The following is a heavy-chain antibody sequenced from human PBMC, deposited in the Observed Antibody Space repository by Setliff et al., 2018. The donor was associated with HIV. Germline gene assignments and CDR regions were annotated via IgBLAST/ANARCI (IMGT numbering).Heavy chain of an antibody. J-gene: IGHJ3*02. CDR2: IYSSGST. Sequence: SETLSITCTVSVSGGSISSNSYYWGWIRQPPGKGLEWIGNIYSSGSTYYNPSLKSRVTISVDTSKDQFTLKLSSVTAADTAVYFCATTARGTGGGVAFDIWGQGTMVTVSS. D-gene: IGHD2-15*01. CDR3: ATTARGTGGGVAFDI. V-gene: IGHV4-39*01. CDR1: GGSISSNSYY.